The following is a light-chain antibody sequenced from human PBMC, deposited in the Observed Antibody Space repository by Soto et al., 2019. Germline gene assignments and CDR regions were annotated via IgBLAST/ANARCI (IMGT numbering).Light chain of an antibody. CDR1: QGISNY. Sequence: DIQMTQSPSSLSASVGDRVTITCRASQGISNYLAWYQQKPGKAPKLLIYKASTLKSGVPSRFSGSGSGTDFTLTISSLQPEDVATYYCQKYNSAPIPFGQVKRLASK. V-gene: IGKV1-27*01. CDR3: QKYNSAPIP. CDR2: KAS. J-gene: IGKJ5*01.